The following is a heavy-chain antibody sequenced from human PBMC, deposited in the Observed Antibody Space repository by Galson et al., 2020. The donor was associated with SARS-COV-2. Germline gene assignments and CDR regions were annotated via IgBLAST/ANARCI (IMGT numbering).Heavy chain of an antibody. CDR2: IRSKADGGTT. CDR1: GFTFGDYA. CDR3: TRQDFWSGFYFDY. J-gene: IGHJ4*02. D-gene: IGHD3-3*01. Sequence: GGSLRLSCTASGFTFGDYAMSWFRQAPGKGLEWVGFIRSKADGGTTEYAASVKGRFTISRDDSKSIAYLQMNSLKTEDTAVYYCTRQDFWSGFYFDYWGQGTLVTVSS. V-gene: IGHV3-49*03.